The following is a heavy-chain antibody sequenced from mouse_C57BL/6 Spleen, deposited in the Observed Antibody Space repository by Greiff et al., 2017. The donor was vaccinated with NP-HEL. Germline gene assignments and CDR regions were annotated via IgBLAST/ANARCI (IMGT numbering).Heavy chain of an antibody. J-gene: IGHJ4*01. CDR2: ISSGGDYI. CDR3: TRGGTTVVADYAMDY. CDR1: GFTFSSYA. Sequence: DVMLVESGEGLVKPGGSLKLSCAASGFTFSSYAMSWVRQTPEKRLEWVAYISSGGDYIYYADTVKGRFTISRDNARNTLYLQMSSLKSEDTAMYYCTRGGTTVVADYAMDYWGQGTSVTVSS. D-gene: IGHD1-1*01. V-gene: IGHV5-9-1*02.